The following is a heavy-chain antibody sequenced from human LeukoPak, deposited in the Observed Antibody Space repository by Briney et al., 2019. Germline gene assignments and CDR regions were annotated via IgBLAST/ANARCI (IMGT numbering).Heavy chain of an antibody. V-gene: IGHV1-18*01. CDR1: GYTFTSYG. CDR2: ISAYNGNT. J-gene: IGHJ4*02. CDR3: AKDRFGCSSTSCYGSDY. Sequence: ASVKVSCKASGYTFTSYGISWVRQAPGRGLEWMGWISAYNGNTNYAQKLQGRVTMTTDTSTSTAYMELRSLRSDDTAVYYCAKDRFGCSSTSCYGSDYWGQGTLVTVSS. D-gene: IGHD2-2*01.